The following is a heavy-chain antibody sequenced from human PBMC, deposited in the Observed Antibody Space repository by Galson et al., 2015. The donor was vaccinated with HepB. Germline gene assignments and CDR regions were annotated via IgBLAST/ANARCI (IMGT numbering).Heavy chain of an antibody. J-gene: IGHJ4*02. V-gene: IGHV3-21*01. CDR2: ISGTSAYI. CDR3: ARDPPLGTPFDY. D-gene: IGHD7-27*01. CDR1: GFNFNNYN. Sequence: SLRLSCAASGFNFNNYNMNWVRQAPGKGLEWVSSISGTSAYIYYADSVKGRFTISRDNAKSSLYLQMNSLRVEDTAVYFCARDPPLGTPFDYWGQGTLVTVSS.